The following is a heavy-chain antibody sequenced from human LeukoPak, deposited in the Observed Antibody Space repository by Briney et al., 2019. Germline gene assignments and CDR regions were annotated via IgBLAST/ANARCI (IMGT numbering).Heavy chain of an antibody. CDR3: AKDLDYYDSSGYYNGAFDI. D-gene: IGHD3-22*01. CDR1: GFTFSSYA. J-gene: IGHJ3*02. Sequence: GGSLSLSCAASGFTFSSYAMSWVRQAPGKGLEWVSAISGSGGSTYYADSVKGRFTISRDNSKNTLYLQMNSLRAEDTAVYYCAKDLDYYDSSGYYNGAFDIWGQGTMVTVSS. CDR2: ISGSGGST. V-gene: IGHV3-23*01.